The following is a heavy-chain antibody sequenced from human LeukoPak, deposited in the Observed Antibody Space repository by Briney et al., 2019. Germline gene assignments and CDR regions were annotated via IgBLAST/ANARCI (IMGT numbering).Heavy chain of an antibody. CDR3: ARASYYDSSDYYFDY. CDR1: GGSISSYY. J-gene: IGHJ4*02. D-gene: IGHD3-22*01. CDR2: IYYSGST. V-gene: IGHV4-59*12. Sequence: PSETLSLTCTVAGGSISSYYWSWIRQPPGKGLEWIGYIYYSGSTNYNPSLKSRVTISVDKSKNQFSLKLSSVTAADTAVYYCARASYYDSSDYYFDYWGQGTLVTVSS.